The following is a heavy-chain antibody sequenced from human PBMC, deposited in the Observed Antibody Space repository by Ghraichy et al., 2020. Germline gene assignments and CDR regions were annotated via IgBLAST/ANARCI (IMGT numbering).Heavy chain of an antibody. CDR2: INPGGGGT. J-gene: IGHJ6*02. V-gene: IGHV1-2*02. D-gene: IGHD1-20*01. CDR3: ARDLVTGDSYYYYGLDV. Sequence: MGWINPGGGGTNYAQKFQGMVTMTRDTSITTAYMELRGLRSDDTAVYYCARDLVTGDSYYYYGLDVWGRGTTVTVS.